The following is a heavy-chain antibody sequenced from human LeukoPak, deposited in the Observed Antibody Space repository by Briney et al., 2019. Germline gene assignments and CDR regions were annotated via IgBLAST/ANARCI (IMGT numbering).Heavy chain of an antibody. CDR1: GFSFSRFA. D-gene: IGHD3-22*01. V-gene: IGHV3-23*01. CDR2: ISGNGHQT. CDR3: AKDANYYDSSGYLIPFDY. J-gene: IGHJ4*02. Sequence: GGSLRLSCPASGFSFSRFAMTGVRQLPGRGLEWVSSISGNGHQTYYADSVKGRFSVSRDNSKNILYLQMDSLRADDSALYYCAKDANYYDSSGYLIPFDYWGQGTLVTVSS.